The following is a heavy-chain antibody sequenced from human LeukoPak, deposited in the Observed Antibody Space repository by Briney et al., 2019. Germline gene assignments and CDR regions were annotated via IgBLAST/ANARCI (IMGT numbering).Heavy chain of an antibody. J-gene: IGHJ6*03. CDR1: GGSFSGYY. D-gene: IGHD2-2*01. Sequence: PSETLSLTCAVYGGSFSGYYWSWIRRPPGKGLEWIGEINHSGSTNYNPSLKSRVTISVDTSKNQFSLKLSSVTAADTAVYYCARGRSCKGSSTSCYAPTDYYYYMDVWGKGTTVTVSS. V-gene: IGHV4-34*01. CDR2: INHSGST. CDR3: ARGRSCKGSSTSCYAPTDYYYYMDV.